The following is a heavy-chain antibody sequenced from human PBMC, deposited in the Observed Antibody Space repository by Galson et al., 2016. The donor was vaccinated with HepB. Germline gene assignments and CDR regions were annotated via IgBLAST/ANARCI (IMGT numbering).Heavy chain of an antibody. CDR2: IDTSDSYT. J-gene: IGHJ6*02. Sequence: QSGAEVKKPGESLRISCKGSGYSFTSYWISWVRQMPGKGLEWMGMIDTSDSYTNYSPSFQGHVTISLHKSISAAYLQWTSLKASDTAMYYCARMNDGSGSYYKSLDVWGQGTTVTVSS. CDR3: ARMNDGSGSYYKSLDV. V-gene: IGHV5-10-1*01. CDR1: GYSFTSYW. D-gene: IGHD3-10*01.